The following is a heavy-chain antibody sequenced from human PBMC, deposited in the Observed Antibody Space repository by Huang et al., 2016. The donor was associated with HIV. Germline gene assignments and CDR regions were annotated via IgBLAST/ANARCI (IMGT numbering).Heavy chain of an antibody. Sequence: QVHLVQSGAEVKKPGSSVKVSCKASGDSFTSLPINWVRQAPGQGLVWRGGRVPMLVSATYSQKLRGRGTMSADESTSTSYMELSRLRSDDTAMYYCATSTPMLGESGGWSGKVVITENVPYVDWGQGTLVTVSS. J-gene: IGHJ4*02. D-gene: IGHD3-22*01. CDR1: GDSFTSLP. V-gene: IGHV1-69*01. CDR2: RVPMLVSA. CDR3: ATSTPMLGESGGWSGKVVITENVPYVD.